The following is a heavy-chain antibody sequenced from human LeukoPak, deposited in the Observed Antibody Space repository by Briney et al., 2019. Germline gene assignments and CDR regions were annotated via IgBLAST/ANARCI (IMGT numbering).Heavy chain of an antibody. J-gene: IGHJ4*02. CDR2: INPSGGST. CDR3: ARVAVGSGGDCYFDY. CDR1: GYTFTDYY. V-gene: IGHV1-46*01. D-gene: IGHD2-21*02. Sequence: ASVKVSCKASGYTFTDYYMHWVRQTPGQGLEWMGIINPSGGSTSYAQKFQGGVTMTRDTSASTVYMELSSLRSEDTAVYHCARVAVGSGGDCYFDYWGQGTLVTVSS.